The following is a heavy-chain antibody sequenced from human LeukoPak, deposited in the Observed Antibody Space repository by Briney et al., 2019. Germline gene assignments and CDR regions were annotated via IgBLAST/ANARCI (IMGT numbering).Heavy chain of an antibody. V-gene: IGHV1-18*01. D-gene: IGHD5-24*01. J-gene: IGHJ3*02. CDR2: INAYNGNT. Sequence: ASVKVSCKASRGTLSRYGISWVRQAPGKEGEGMGWINAYNGNTNYAQKLQGRVTTTTNTSTSTVYMELRSLRWNGPDVSECERERVGWLQQGVAFFIWGERTKGTLSS. CDR1: RGTLSRYG. CDR3: ERERVGWLQQGVAFFI.